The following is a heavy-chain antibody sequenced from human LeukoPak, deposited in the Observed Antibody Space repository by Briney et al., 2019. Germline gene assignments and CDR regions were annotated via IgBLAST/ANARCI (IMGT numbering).Heavy chain of an antibody. V-gene: IGHV3-23*01. CDR3: ARDLTRYCSSTSCLESGDY. CDR1: GFTFSSYA. D-gene: IGHD2-2*01. CDR2: ISGSGAST. J-gene: IGHJ4*02. Sequence: PGGSLRLSCSASGFTFSSYAMSWVRQAPGKGLEWVSAISGSGASTYYADSVKGRFTISRDNSKNTLYLQMNSLRAEDTAVYYCARDLTRYCSSTSCLESGDYWGQGTLVTVSS.